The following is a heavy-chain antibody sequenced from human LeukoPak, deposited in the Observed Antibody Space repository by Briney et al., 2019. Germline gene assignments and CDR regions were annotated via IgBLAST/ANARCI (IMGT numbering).Heavy chain of an antibody. J-gene: IGHJ4*02. CDR2: TSKDGTDT. D-gene: IGHD6-25*01. CDR1: GFTFSDSW. CDR3: ARGGYSGSYYRFS. V-gene: IGHV3-74*01. Sequence: GGSLRLSCAASGFTFSDSWMHWVRQAPGKGPEWLSRTSKDGTDTVYADSAKGRLTASRDNAKNTVYLELTNLRPDDTALYYCARGGYSGSYYRFSWGRGTLVTVAS.